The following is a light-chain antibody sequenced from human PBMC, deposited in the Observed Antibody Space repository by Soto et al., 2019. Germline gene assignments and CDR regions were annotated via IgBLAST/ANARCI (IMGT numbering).Light chain of an antibody. J-gene: IGLJ2*01. CDR1: SSNIGSNY. V-gene: IGLV1-44*01. CDR2: SNN. Sequence: QSVLTQPPSASGTPGQRVTISCSGSSSNIGSNYVYWYQQLPGTAPKLLIYSNNQRPSGVPDRFSGSKSGTSASLATSGLQSEDEADYYCAAWDDSLNGVVFGGGTKLTVL. CDR3: AAWDDSLNGVV.